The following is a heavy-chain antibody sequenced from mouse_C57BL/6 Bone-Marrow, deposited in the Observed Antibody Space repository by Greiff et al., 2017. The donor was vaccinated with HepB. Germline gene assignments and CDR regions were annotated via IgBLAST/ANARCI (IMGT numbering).Heavy chain of an antibody. J-gene: IGHJ2*01. CDR1: GFTFSDYG. V-gene: IGHV5-17*01. CDR2: ISSGSSTI. D-gene: IGHD3-3*01. CDR3: ARQGRHYFAY. Sequence: EVKLVESGGGLVKPGGSLKLSCAASGFTFSDYGMHWVRQAPEKGLEWVAYISSGSSTIYYADTVKGRFTISRDNAKNTLLLQMTSLTSEDTAMYYCARQGRHYFAYWGQGTTLTVSS.